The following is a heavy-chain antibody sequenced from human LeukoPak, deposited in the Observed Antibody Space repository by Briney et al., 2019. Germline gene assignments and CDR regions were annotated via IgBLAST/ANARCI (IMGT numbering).Heavy chain of an antibody. Sequence: GGSLRLSCAASGFTFRSYPMRWVRQAPGKGLEWVAAISGSGGSTYHADSVKGRFTISRDNSKNTLYLQMNSLRAEDTAVHYWAEFARVGGASYYSYGMDVWGQGTTVTVSS. V-gene: IGHV3-23*01. CDR1: GFTFRSYP. D-gene: IGHD3-10*01. CDR3: AEFARVGGASYYSYGMDV. J-gene: IGHJ6*02. CDR2: ISGSGGST.